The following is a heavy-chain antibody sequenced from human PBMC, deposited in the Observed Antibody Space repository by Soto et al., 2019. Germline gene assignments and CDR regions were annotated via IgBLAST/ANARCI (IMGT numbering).Heavy chain of an antibody. Sequence: ASVKVSCKASGYTFTSYGISWVRQAPGQGLEWMGWISAYNGNTNYAQKLQGRVTMTTDTSASTAYMELRSLRSDDTAVYYCARGATIFGVAQFDYWGQGTLVTVSS. CDR3: ARGATIFGVAQFDY. CDR2: ISAYNGNT. V-gene: IGHV1-18*01. J-gene: IGHJ4*02. D-gene: IGHD3-3*01. CDR1: GYTFTSYG.